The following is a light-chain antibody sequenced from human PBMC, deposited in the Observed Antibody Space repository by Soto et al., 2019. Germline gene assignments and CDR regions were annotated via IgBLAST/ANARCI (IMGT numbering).Light chain of an antibody. CDR1: QSVSSSY. CDR2: GAS. J-gene: IGKJ2*01. V-gene: IGKV3-20*01. Sequence: EIVLTQSPGTLSLSPGERATLSCRASQSVSSSYLAWYQQKPGQAPRPLIYGASSRATGIPDRFSGSGSGTDFTLTINRLEPEYFAVYYSQQNGSSPRTFGQGTKLESK. CDR3: QQNGSSPRT.